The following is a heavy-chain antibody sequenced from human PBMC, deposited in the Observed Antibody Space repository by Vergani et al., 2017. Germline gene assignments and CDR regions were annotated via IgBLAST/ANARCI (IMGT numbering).Heavy chain of an antibody. CDR1: GFTFSSYG. D-gene: IGHD2-2*01. CDR2: IRYDGSNK. J-gene: IGHJ3*02. Sequence: QVQLVESGGGVVQPGGSLRLSCAASGFTFSSYGMHWVRQAPGKGLGWVAFIRYDGSNKYYADSVKGRFTISRDNSKNTLYLQMNSLRAEDTAVYYCAKDWLGYCSSTSCHAFDIWGQGTMVTVSS. CDR3: AKDWLGYCSSTSCHAFDI. V-gene: IGHV3-30*02.